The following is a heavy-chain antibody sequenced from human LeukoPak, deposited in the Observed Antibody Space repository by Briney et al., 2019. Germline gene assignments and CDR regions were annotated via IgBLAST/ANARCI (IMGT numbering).Heavy chain of an antibody. CDR2: ISSSSSYI. CDR1: GFTFSSYS. Sequence: PGGSLRLSCAASGFTFSSYSMNWVRQAPGKGLEWVSSISSSSSYIYYADSVKGRFTISRDNAKNSLYLQMNSLRAEDTAVYYCAREPVWAEYYFDYWGQGALVTVSS. D-gene: IGHD1-14*01. CDR3: AREPVWAEYYFDY. J-gene: IGHJ4*02. V-gene: IGHV3-21*01.